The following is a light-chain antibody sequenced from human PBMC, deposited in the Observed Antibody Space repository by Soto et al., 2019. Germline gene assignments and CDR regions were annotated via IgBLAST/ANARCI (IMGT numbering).Light chain of an antibody. V-gene: IGKV3-15*01. J-gene: IGKJ1*01. Sequence: EIVMTQSPATLSVSPGERGTLSCRASQSVKNNLAWYQQKLGQAPRLLIYGAFTRATGIPARFSGSGSGTEFTLTISSLQSEDFSISYCQQYDNWPVGTFGQGTKVEIK. CDR3: QQYDNWPVGT. CDR1: QSVKNN. CDR2: GAF.